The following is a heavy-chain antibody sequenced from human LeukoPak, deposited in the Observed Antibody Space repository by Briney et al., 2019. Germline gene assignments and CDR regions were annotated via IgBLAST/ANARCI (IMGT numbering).Heavy chain of an antibody. CDR3: ARLVAARFYYYYMDV. D-gene: IGHD2-15*01. V-gene: IGHV4-4*09. Sequence: SETLSLTCTVSSGSISSYYWSWIRQPPGKGLEWIGYIYTSGSTNYNPSLKSRVTISVDTSKNQFSLKLSSVTAADTAVYYCARLVAARFYYYYMDVWGKGTTVTVSS. J-gene: IGHJ6*03. CDR1: SGSISSYY. CDR2: IYTSGST.